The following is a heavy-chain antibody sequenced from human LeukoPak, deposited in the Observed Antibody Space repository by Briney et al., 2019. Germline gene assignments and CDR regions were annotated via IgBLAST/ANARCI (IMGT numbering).Heavy chain of an antibody. CDR2: ISSCTLKI. CDR1: GFTFSKYA. V-gene: IGHV3-23*01. Sequence: GGSLRLSCAASGFTFSKYAMTWVRQAPGKGLEWVSAISSCTLKIYYADSVKGRFTISRDNSKNTLYLQMNSVRAEDTAVYYCTGGTIPPFVRIDYWGQGTLVTVSS. CDR3: TGGTIPPFVRIDY. J-gene: IGHJ4*02. D-gene: IGHD2-8*02.